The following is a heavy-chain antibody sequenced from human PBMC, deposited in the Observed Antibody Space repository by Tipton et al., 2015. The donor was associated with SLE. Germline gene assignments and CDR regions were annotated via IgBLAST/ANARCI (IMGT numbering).Heavy chain of an antibody. Sequence: TLSLTCAVHGGSFSGYYWGWIRQPPGKGLEWIGEINQSGTSKFSPSLKSRVTISMYTSKNQFSLSLNSVTAADTAVYYCATYYGTGGFSYWGQGMLVTVSS. D-gene: IGHD3-10*01. J-gene: IGHJ4*02. CDR2: INQSGTS. V-gene: IGHV4-34*01. CDR3: ATYYGTGGFSY. CDR1: GGSFSGYY.